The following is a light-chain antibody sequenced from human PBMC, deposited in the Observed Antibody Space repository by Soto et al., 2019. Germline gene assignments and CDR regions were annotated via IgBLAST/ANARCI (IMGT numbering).Light chain of an antibody. V-gene: IGKV3-15*01. CDR1: QRVSNH. Sequence: TVMSQSPVTLSVSRGDTATLSCRASQRVSNHFAWYQQKPGQAPRLLIYAASTRAAGVPVRFSGSGSETEFTLTISSLQSEDFAVYYCQQYTNWPNTLCQGTRLAI. CDR2: AAS. J-gene: IGKJ5*01. CDR3: QQYTNWPNT.